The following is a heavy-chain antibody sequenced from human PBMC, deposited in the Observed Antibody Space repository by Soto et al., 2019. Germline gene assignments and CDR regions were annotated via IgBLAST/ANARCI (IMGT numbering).Heavy chain of an antibody. CDR2: TYPGDSDT. CDR1: GYSFTSYW. V-gene: IGHV5-51*01. J-gene: IGHJ5*02. CDR3: ARGYCTTNICDPWFDP. Sequence: GESLKISCTGVGYSFTSYWIGWVRQMPGKGLEWMGVTYPGDSDTRYSPSFQGQVTISADKSISTVYLQWSSLKASDTAMYYCARGYCTTNICDPWFDPWGQGXLVTVSS. D-gene: IGHD2-8*01.